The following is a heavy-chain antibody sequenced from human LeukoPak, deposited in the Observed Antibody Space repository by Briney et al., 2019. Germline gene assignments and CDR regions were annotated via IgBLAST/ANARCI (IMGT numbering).Heavy chain of an antibody. Sequence: GGSLRLSCAASGFTFSSYEMNWVRQAPGKGLEWVSYISSSGSTIYYADSMKGRFTISRDNAKNSLYLQMNSLRAEDTAVYYCARARPRDIVVVPAAKDHYYGVDVWGKGTTVTVSS. CDR3: ARARPRDIVVVPAAKDHYYGVDV. CDR2: ISSSGSTI. V-gene: IGHV3-48*03. D-gene: IGHD2-2*01. CDR1: GFTFSSYE. J-gene: IGHJ6*04.